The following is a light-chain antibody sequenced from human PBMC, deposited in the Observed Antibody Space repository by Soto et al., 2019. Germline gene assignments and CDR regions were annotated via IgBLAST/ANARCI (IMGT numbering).Light chain of an antibody. CDR2: AAS. CDR3: LQANRVPLS. V-gene: IGKV1-12*01. CDR1: QSISNR. J-gene: IGKJ5*01. Sequence: DIQMTQSPSTLSASVGDRVTITCRASQSISNRLAWYQQKPGKAPKLLIYAASSLQSGVPPRFSGSGSGTDFTLTISSLQPEDFAIYYCLQANRVPLSFGQGTRLEIK.